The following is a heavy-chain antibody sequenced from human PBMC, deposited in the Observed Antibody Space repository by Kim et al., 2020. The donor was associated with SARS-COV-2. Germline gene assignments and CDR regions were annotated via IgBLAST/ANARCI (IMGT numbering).Heavy chain of an antibody. J-gene: IGHJ6*02. V-gene: IGHV1-69*13. CDR3: ARAPFDGYSSSSIRTTLYYYYGMDV. D-gene: IGHD6-13*01. Sequence: SVKVSCKASGGTFSSYAISWVRQAPGQGLEWMGGIIPIFGTANYAQKFQGRVTITADESTSTAYMELSSLRSEDTAVYYCARAPFDGYSSSSIRTTLYYYYGMDVWGQGTTVTVSS. CDR1: GGTFSSYA. CDR2: IIPIFGTA.